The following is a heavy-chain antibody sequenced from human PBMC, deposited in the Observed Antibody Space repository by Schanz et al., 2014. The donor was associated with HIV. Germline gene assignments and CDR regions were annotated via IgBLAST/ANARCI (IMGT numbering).Heavy chain of an antibody. Sequence: QVQLVESGGGVVQPGRSLRLSCAASGFTFSSYGIHWVRQAPGKGLEWVAVISYDGIYKKYADSVKGRFTISRDNSKNTVHLQMNSLTLEDAAVYYCTKDPSDREKAFDYWGQGTLVTVSS. CDR2: ISYDGIYK. J-gene: IGHJ4*02. CDR1: GFTFSSYG. D-gene: IGHD3-22*01. CDR3: TKDPSDREKAFDY. V-gene: IGHV3-30*18.